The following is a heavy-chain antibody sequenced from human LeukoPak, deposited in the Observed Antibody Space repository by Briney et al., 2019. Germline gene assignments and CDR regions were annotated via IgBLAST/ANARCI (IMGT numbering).Heavy chain of an antibody. Sequence: SETLSLTCAVYGGSFSGYYWSWIRQPPGRGLEWIGEINHSGSTNYNPSLKSRVTISVDTSKNQFSLKLSSVTAADTAVYYCARGCCSSSSVWFDPWGQGTLVNVSS. CDR2: INHSGST. J-gene: IGHJ5*02. D-gene: IGHD6-6*01. CDR3: ARGCCSSSSVWFDP. CDR1: GGSFSGYY. V-gene: IGHV4-34*01.